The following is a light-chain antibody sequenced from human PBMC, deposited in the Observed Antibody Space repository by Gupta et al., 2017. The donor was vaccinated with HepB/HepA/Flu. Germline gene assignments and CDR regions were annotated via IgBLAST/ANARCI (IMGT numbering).Light chain of an antibody. CDR2: DAS. CDR3: QQRSSWPLT. CDR1: QSISSY. J-gene: IGKJ4*01. V-gene: IGKV3-11*01. Sequence: EIALTQSPATLSLSPGERATLSCRTSQSISSYLAWYQQKPGQAPRLLIYDASNRATGIPARFSGSGSGTDFTLTISSLEPEDFALYYCQQRSSWPLTFGGGTKLEIK.